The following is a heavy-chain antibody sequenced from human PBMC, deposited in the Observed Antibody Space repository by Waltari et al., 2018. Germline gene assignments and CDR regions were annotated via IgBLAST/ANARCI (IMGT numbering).Heavy chain of an antibody. CDR1: GTIFQTFA. J-gene: IGHJ4*02. Sequence: EVKPLESGGGLVQPGGPLRLSCVAFGTIFQTFAINWVRLAPGTGLDWVAAITVSDDTFYADSVMGRFTVSRDTSKNTVYLQMNGLRAEDTAIYYCAKPFYNWDDPLHSWGQGTLVAVSS. V-gene: IGHV3-23*01. CDR2: ITVSDDT. CDR3: AKPFYNWDDPLHS. D-gene: IGHD1-20*01.